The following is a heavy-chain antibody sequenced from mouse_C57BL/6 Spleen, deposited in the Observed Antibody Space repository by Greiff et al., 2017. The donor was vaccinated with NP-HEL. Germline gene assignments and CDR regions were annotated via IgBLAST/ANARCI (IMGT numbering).Heavy chain of an antibody. V-gene: IGHV1-80*01. Sequence: QVQLKESGAELVKPGASVKISCKASGYAFSSYWMNWVKQRPGKGLEWIGQIYPGDGDTNYNGKFKGKATLTADKSSSTAYMQLSSLTSEDSAVYCCARPITTVVGGYYFDYWGQGTTLTVSS. D-gene: IGHD1-1*01. CDR3: ARPITTVVGGYYFDY. J-gene: IGHJ2*01. CDR2: IYPGDGDT. CDR1: GYAFSSYW.